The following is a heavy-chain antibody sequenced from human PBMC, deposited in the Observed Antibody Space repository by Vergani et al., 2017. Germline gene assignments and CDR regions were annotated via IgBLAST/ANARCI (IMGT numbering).Heavy chain of an antibody. Sequence: VQLLESGGGLVQPGGSLRLSCAASGFTVSSNYMSWVRQASGKGLEWVGRIRSKANSYATAYAASVKGRFTISRDDSKNTAYLQMNSLKTEDTAVYYCTRLTDYWGQGTLVTVSS. J-gene: IGHJ4*02. CDR3: TRLTDY. V-gene: IGHV3-73*01. CDR2: IRSKANSYAT. CDR1: GFTVSSNY. D-gene: IGHD3-16*01.